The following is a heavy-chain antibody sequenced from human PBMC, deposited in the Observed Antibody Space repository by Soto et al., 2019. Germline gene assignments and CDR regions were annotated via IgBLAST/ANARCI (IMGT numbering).Heavy chain of an antibody. Sequence: GGSLRLSCAASVFTFSSYAMSWVRQARGKGLEWVSAISGSGGSTYYADSVKGRFTISRDNSKNTLYLQMNSLRAEDSAVYYCEKDRTVAARHFDYWGQGTQVTVSS. CDR3: EKDRTVAARHFDY. V-gene: IGHV3-23*01. CDR2: ISGSGGST. J-gene: IGHJ4*02. D-gene: IGHD6-6*01. CDR1: VFTFSSYA.